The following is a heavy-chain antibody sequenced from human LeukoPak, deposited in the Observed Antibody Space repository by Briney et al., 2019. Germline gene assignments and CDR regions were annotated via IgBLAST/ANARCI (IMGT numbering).Heavy chain of an antibody. CDR3: ARGRFDILTGRYNWFDP. Sequence: GGSLRLSCAASGFTFSSYAMHRVRQAPGKGLEYVSAISSNGGSTYYANSVKGRFTISRDNSKNTLYLQMGSLRAEDMAVYYCARGRFDILTGRYNWFDPWGQGTLVTVSS. V-gene: IGHV3-64*01. J-gene: IGHJ5*02. D-gene: IGHD3-9*01. CDR1: GFTFSSYA. CDR2: ISSNGGST.